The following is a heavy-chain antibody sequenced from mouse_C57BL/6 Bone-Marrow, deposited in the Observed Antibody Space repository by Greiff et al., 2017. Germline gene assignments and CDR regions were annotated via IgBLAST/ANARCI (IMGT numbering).Heavy chain of an antibody. D-gene: IGHD5-1*01. V-gene: IGHV5-4*01. J-gene: IGHJ4*01. Sequence: EVQRVESGGGLVKPGGSLKLSCAASGFTFSSYAMSWVRQTPEKRLEWVATISDGGSYTYYPDNVKGRFTISRDNAKNNLYLQMSHLKSEDTAMYYCARDPYLYAMDYWGQGTSVTVSS. CDR2: ISDGGSYT. CDR1: GFTFSSYA. CDR3: ARDPYLYAMDY.